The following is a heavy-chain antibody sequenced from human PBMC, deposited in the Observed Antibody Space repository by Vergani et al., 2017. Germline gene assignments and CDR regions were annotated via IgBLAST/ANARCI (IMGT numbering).Heavy chain of an antibody. J-gene: IGHJ6*02. CDR2: IGSSGPYI. Sequence: EVQVVESGGGLIKPGGSLRLSCVVSGITFKNAWINWVRQAPGKGLEWVAFIGSSGPYINYADAVKGRFIISRDNTNNSLFLQLRSLRAEDAAVYYCARHLGGISGAYYYYGMDVWGQGTTVTVSS. CDR3: ARHLGGISGAYYYYGMDV. V-gene: IGHV3-21*06. CDR1: GITFKNAW. D-gene: IGHD2-15*01.